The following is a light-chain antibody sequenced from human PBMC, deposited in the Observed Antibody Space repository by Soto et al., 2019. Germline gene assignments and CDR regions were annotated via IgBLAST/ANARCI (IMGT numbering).Light chain of an antibody. CDR2: DVT. CDR3: SSYTTSYTRQIV. CDR1: SSDVGGDNY. J-gene: IGLJ1*01. V-gene: IGLV2-14*03. Sequence: QSALTQPASVSGSPGQSITISCTGTSSDVGGDNYVSWYQHHPGKAPKLIIYDVTNRPSGVSNPFSGSKSGTTASLTITGLQPEDEADYYCSSYTTSYTRQIVFGTGTKPTVL.